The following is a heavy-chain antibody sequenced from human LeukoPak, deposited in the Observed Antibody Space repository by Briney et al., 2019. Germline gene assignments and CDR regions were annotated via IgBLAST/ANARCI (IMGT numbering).Heavy chain of an antibody. CDR1: GGSISSYY. CDR2: IYTSGST. J-gene: IGHJ4*02. V-gene: IGHV4-4*07. Sequence: SETLSLTCTVSGGSISSYYWSWIRQPAGKGLEWIGRIYTSGSTNYNPSLKSRVTISVDTSKNQFSLKLSSVTAADTAVYYCARYLCSGGSCYSGFDYWGQGTLVTVSS. CDR3: ARYLCSGGSCYSGFDY. D-gene: IGHD2-15*01.